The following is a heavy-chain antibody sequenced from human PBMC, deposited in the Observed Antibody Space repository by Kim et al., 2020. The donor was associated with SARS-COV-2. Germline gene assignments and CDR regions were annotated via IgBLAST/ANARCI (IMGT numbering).Heavy chain of an antibody. CDR2: IYYSGST. Sequence: SETLSLTCTVSGGSISSGGYYWSWIRQHPGKGLEWIGYIYYSGSTYYNPSLKSRVTISVDTSKNQFSLKLSSVTAADTAVYYCARVRYCSSTSCYANWFDPWGQGTLVTVSS. CDR1: GGSISSGGYY. V-gene: IGHV4-31*03. J-gene: IGHJ5*02. D-gene: IGHD2-2*01. CDR3: ARVRYCSSTSCYANWFDP.